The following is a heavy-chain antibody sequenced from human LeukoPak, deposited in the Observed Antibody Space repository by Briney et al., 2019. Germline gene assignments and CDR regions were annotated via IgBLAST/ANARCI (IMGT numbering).Heavy chain of an antibody. CDR1: GLSFSNYA. V-gene: IGHV3-23*01. J-gene: IGHJ4*02. CDR2: ISASGTDT. CDR3: ASTAITIFGVVIIEDY. D-gene: IGHD3-3*01. Sequence: PGGSLTLSCTASGLSFSNYAMTWVRQAPGKGLEWASVISASGTDTYYADSVKGRFTISRDNSKNTLYLQMNSLRAEDTAVYYCASTAITIFGVVIIEDYWGQGTLVTVSS.